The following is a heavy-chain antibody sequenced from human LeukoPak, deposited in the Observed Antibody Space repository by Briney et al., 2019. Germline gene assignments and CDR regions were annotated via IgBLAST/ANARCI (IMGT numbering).Heavy chain of an antibody. V-gene: IGHV4-34*01. J-gene: IGHJ4*02. CDR2: INHSGST. CDR1: GGSFSGYY. D-gene: IGHD2-2*02. CDR3: ARGAVPATAILGY. Sequence: SETLSLTCAVYGGSFSGYYWSWIRQPPGKGLEWIGEINHSGSTNYNPSLKSRVTISKNQFSLKLSSVTAADTAVYYCARGAVPATAILGYWGQGTLVTVSS.